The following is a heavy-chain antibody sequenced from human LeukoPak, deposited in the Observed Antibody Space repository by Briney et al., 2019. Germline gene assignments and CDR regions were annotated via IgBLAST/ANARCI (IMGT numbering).Heavy chain of an antibody. V-gene: IGHV3-7*01. CDR1: GFTFSSYW. Sequence: GGSLRLSYAASGFTFSSYWMSWVRQAPGKGLEWVANIKQDGSEKYYVDSVKGRFTISRDNAKNSLYLQMNSLRAEDTAVYYCARDFSYSYFDYWGQGTLVTVSS. CDR3: ARDFSYSYFDY. D-gene: IGHD5-12*01. J-gene: IGHJ4*02. CDR2: IKQDGSEK.